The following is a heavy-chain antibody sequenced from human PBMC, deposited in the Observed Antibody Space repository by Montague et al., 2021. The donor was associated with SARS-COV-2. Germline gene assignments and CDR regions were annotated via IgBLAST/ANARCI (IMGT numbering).Heavy chain of an antibody. CDR2: IYYSGST. Sequence: SETLSLTCTVSGGSISSSSYYWGWIRQPPGKGLEWIGSIYYSGSTYYNPSLKSRVTISVDTSKNQFSLKLSSVTAADTAVYYCAGSPPGIAAAGTVATFDIWGQGTMVTVS. V-gene: IGHV4-39*01. CDR1: GGSISSSSYY. J-gene: IGHJ3*02. D-gene: IGHD6-13*01. CDR3: AGSPPGIAAAGTVATFDI.